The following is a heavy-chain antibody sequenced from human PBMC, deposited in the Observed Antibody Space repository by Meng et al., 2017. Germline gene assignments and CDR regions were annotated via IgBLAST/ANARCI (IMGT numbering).Heavy chain of an antibody. J-gene: IGHJ4*02. D-gene: IGHD7-27*01. CDR3: ARIGDWGSTRYFDY. V-gene: IGHV4-4*02. CDR2: IYHSGST. Sequence: QLQGRGPGLVKPSGNLSPTCVAAGGFISSRNWWSWVRQPPGKGLEWIGEIYHSGSTNYNPSLKSRVTISVDKSKNQFSLKLSSVTAADTAVYYCARIGDWGSTRYFDYWGQGTLVTVSS. CDR1: GGFISSRNW.